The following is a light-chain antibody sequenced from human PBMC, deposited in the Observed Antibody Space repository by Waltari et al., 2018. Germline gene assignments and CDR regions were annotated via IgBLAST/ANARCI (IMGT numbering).Light chain of an antibody. CDR1: QSISSW. CDR3: QQYNSYSVT. Sequence: DIQMTQSPSTLSASVGDRVTITCRASQSISSWLAWYQQKPGKAPKLLFYKASRLESGGPSRFSGSGSGTEFTLTISSLQPDDFATYYCQQYNSYSVTFGQGTKLEIK. CDR2: KAS. J-gene: IGKJ2*01. V-gene: IGKV1-5*03.